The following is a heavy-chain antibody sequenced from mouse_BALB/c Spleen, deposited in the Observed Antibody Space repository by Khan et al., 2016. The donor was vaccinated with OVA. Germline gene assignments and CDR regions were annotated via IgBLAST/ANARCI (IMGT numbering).Heavy chain of an antibody. CDR2: IWAGGST. CDR1: GFSLTSYG. D-gene: IGHD1-1*01. Sequence: QVQLKESGPGLVAPSQSLSITCTVSGFSLTSYGVHWVRQPPGKGLEWLGVIWAGGSTNYNSALMSRLSISKDNSKSQVFLKMNSLQTDDTAMYYWARPYGSSYWYFDVWGAGTTVTVSS. J-gene: IGHJ1*01. CDR3: ARPYGSSYWYFDV. V-gene: IGHV2-9*02.